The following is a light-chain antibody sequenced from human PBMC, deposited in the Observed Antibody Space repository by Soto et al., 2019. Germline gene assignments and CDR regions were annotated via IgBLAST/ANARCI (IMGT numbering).Light chain of an antibody. CDR2: AAS. Sequence: EIQMTQSPSTLSGCVVDRVTITCRASQGSRNDFGWYQQKTGKAPKRLIYAASSLQSGVPSRFRGSGSGTEFNLTISSLQPDDFATYYCQNYNSYSEAFGQGTKVEI. J-gene: IGKJ1*01. CDR3: QNYNSYSEA. CDR1: QGSRND. V-gene: IGKV1-17*01.